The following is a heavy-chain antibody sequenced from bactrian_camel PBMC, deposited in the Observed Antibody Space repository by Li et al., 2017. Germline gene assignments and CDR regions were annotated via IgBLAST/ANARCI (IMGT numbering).Heavy chain of an antibody. J-gene: IGHJ4*01. D-gene: IGHD3*01. Sequence: HVQLVESGGGLVQPGGSLRLSCAASGFTFSNYAMGWVRQAPGKGLEWVSSIYSDGSNTYYADSVKGRFTISKDNAKNTLYLQMNSLKPEDTAVYYCAADGPTYDCYKGSWCYNYWGQGTQVTVS. V-gene: IGHV3S7*01. CDR1: GFTFSNYA. CDR3: AADGPTYDCYKGSWCYNY. CDR2: IYSDGSNT.